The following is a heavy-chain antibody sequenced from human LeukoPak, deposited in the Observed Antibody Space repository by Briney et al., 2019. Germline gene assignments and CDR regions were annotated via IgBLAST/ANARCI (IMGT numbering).Heavy chain of an antibody. CDR2: INPNSGDT. D-gene: IGHD4-23*01. V-gene: IGHV1-2*02. CDR3: GRVYNGGTSPSPGAY. CDR1: GYIFTGYY. Sequence: ASVKVSCKASGYIFTGYYMHWVRQAPGQGLEWMGWINPNSGDTNYAQKFQGRVTMTGDTSISTAYMELSSLRFDDTAVYYCGRVYNGGTSPSPGAYWGQGTLVTVS. J-gene: IGHJ4*02.